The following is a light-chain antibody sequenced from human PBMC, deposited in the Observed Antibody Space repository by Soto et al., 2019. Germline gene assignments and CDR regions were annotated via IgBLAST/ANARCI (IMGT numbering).Light chain of an antibody. Sequence: QSALAQPASVSGSPGQSITISCTGTSSDVGSYNFVSWYQHYPGKAPKLMIYEDTKRPSGVSNRFSGSKSGNTASLTISGLQAEDEADYYCCSYAGSSTWVFGGGTKVTVL. CDR2: EDT. J-gene: IGLJ3*02. CDR3: CSYAGSSTWV. CDR1: SSDVGSYNF. V-gene: IGLV2-23*01.